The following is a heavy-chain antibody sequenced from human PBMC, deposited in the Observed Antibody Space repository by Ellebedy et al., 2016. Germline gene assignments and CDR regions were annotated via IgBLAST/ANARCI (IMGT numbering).Heavy chain of an antibody. CDR3: AKGEDSSGYSPIEH. CDR2: LSSSDGRT. V-gene: IGHV3-23*01. CDR1: GFTFSNYA. J-gene: IGHJ1*01. Sequence: GGSLRLSCAASGFTFSNYAMIWVRQAPGKGLEWVSGLSSSDGRTFYGDSVKGRFTISRDDSKNTLYLQMNSLRAEDTAVYYCAKGEDSSGYSPIEHWGQGTLVTVSS. D-gene: IGHD3-22*01.